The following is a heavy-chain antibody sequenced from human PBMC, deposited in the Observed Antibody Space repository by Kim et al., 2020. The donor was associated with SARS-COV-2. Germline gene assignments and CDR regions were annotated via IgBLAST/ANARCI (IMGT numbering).Heavy chain of an antibody. Sequence: ASVKVSCKASGYTFTGYYMHWVRQAPGQGLEWMGWINPNSGGTNYAQKFQGWVTMTRDTSISTAYMELSRLRSDDTAVYYCARGFYCSGGSCYLDYWGQGNLVTVSS. CDR3: ARGFYCSGGSCYLDY. V-gene: IGHV1-2*04. CDR1: GYTFTGYY. J-gene: IGHJ4*02. CDR2: INPNSGGT. D-gene: IGHD2-15*01.